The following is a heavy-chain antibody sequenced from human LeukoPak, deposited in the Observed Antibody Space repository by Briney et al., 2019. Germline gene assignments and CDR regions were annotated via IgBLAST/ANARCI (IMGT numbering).Heavy chain of an antibody. CDR1: GGSFSGYY. Sequence: SETLSLTCAVYGGSFSGYYWSWIRQPPGKGLEWIGEINHSGSTNYNPSLKSRVTISVDTSKNQFSLKLSSVTAADTAVYYCARVPLFGWAPYYYYYYMDVWGKGTTVTVPS. V-gene: IGHV4-34*01. CDR2: INHSGST. CDR3: ARVPLFGWAPYYYYYYMDV. J-gene: IGHJ6*03. D-gene: IGHD3-10*01.